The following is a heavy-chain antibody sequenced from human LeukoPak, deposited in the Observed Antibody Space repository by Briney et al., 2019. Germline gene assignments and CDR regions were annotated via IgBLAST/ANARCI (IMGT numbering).Heavy chain of an antibody. V-gene: IGHV1-2*02. CDR2: INPNSGGT. D-gene: IGHD6-6*01. Sequence: ASVKVSCKASGYTFTGYYMHWVRQAPGQGLEWMGWINPNSGGTNYAQKFQGRVTMTRDTSISTAYMELSRLRSDDTAVYYCARVARYSSSSFDYWGQGTLVTVSS. CDR3: ARVARYSSSSFDY. CDR1: GYTFTGYY. J-gene: IGHJ4*02.